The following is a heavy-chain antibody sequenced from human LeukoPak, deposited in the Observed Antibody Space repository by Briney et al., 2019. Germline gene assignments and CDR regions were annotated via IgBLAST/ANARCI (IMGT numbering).Heavy chain of an antibody. V-gene: IGHV3-30*03. CDR1: GFTFSSFG. CDR2: LSKDGSHK. Sequence: PGRSLRLSCAASGFTFSSFGMHWVRQAPGKGLEWVALLSKDGSHKFYADSVKGRFTLSRDNFKNTLFLEMTSLREEDTAVYYCARDWFGSGWHLDHWGQGALVTVSS. D-gene: IGHD6-19*01. CDR3: ARDWFGSGWHLDH. J-gene: IGHJ4*02.